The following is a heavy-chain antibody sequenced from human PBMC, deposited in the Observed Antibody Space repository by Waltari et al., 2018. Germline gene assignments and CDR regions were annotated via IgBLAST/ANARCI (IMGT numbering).Heavy chain of an antibody. Sequence: QLQLQESGPGLVKPSETLSLTCTVSGGSISSSSYYWGWIRQPPGKGLEWVAVISYDGSNKYYADSVKGRFTISRDNSKNTLYLQMNSLRAEDTAVYYCARDGAVVKSSGYGDFDYWGQGTLVTVSS. CDR1: GGSISSSS. CDR2: ISYDGSNK. V-gene: IGHV3-30-3*01. J-gene: IGHJ4*02. D-gene: IGHD4-17*01. CDR3: ARDGAVVKSSGYGDFDY.